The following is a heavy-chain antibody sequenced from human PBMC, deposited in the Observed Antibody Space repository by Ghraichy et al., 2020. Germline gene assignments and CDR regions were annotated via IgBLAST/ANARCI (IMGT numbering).Heavy chain of an antibody. V-gene: IGHV3-23*01. J-gene: IGHJ4*02. Sequence: SCAASGFTFSSYAMTWVRQAPGKGLDWVSLIGGSIGITYYSDSVKGRFTISRDNSKNTLYLQMNSLRVEDTAIYYCAKDISSSGYYFDYWGQGTLVTVSS. D-gene: IGHD6-19*01. CDR3: AKDISSSGYYFDY. CDR1: GFTFSSYA. CDR2: IGGSIGIT.